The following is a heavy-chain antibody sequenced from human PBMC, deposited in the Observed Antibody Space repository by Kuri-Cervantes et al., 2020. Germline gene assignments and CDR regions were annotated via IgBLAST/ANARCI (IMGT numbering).Heavy chain of an antibody. V-gene: IGHV4-39*07. Sequence: SETLSLSCTGSGRSISSSSYYWGWIRQPPGKGLEWIGSIYYSGSTYYNPSLKSRVTISVDTSKNQFSLKLSSVTAADTAVYYCARMYYDILTGYYSGYYGMDVWGQGTTVTVSS. CDR3: ARMYYDILTGYYSGYYGMDV. CDR1: GRSISSSSYY. CDR2: IYYSGST. D-gene: IGHD3-9*01. J-gene: IGHJ6*02.